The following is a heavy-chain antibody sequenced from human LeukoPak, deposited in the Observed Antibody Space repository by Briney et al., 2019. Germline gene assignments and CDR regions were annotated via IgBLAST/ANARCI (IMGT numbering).Heavy chain of an antibody. CDR2: IYYSGST. V-gene: IGHV4-39*01. CDR1: GGSISSSSYY. J-gene: IGHJ4*02. Sequence: MPSETLSLTCTVSGGSISSSSYYWGWIRQPPGKGLEWIGSIYYSGSTYYNPSLKSRVTISVDTSKNQFSLKQSSVTAADTAVYYCASYYGSGSERNFDYWGQGTLVTVSS. D-gene: IGHD3-10*01. CDR3: ASYYGSGSERNFDY.